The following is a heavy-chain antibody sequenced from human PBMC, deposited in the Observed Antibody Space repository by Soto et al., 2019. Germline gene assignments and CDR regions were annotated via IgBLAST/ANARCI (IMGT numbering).Heavy chain of an antibody. CDR3: AKGISSSSTIDY. V-gene: IGHV3-23*01. Sequence: PGGSMRLSCAASGFSFSSYAMNWVRQAPGKGLEWVSGINNSGGSTYYADSVKGRFTISRDNSKNTLYLQMNSLRAEDTAVYYCAKGISSSSTIDYCGQGTLVTVSS. D-gene: IGHD2-2*01. CDR2: INNSGGST. J-gene: IGHJ4*02. CDR1: GFSFSSYA.